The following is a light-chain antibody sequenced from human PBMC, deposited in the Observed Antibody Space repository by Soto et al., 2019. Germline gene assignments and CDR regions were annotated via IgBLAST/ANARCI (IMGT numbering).Light chain of an antibody. CDR2: AAS. CDR1: QGLRND. V-gene: IGKV1-6*01. CDR3: LQDYNNPWM. J-gene: IGKJ1*01. Sequence: AIQMTQSPSSLSASVGDRVTITCRASQGLRNDLSWYQQKPGKAPKLLIYAASSLQSGVPSRFSGSGSGTDFTLSISSLQPEDFATYYCLQDYNNPWMFGQGTKVEIK.